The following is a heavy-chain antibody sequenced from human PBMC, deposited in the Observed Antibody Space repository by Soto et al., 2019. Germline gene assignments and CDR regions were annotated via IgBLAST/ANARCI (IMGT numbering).Heavy chain of an antibody. CDR2: IRSKAYGGTT. CDR3: TRDGLLWFGELGLDY. D-gene: IGHD3-10*01. Sequence: GGSLRLSCTASGFTFGDYAMSWFRQAPGKGLEWVGFIRSKAYGGTTEYAASVKGRFTISRDDSKSIAYLQMNSLKTEDTAVYYCTRDGLLWFGELGLDYWGQGTLVTVSS. V-gene: IGHV3-49*03. J-gene: IGHJ4*02. CDR1: GFTFGDYA.